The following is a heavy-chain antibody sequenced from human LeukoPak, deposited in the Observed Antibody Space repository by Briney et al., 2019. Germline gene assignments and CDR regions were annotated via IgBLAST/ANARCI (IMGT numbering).Heavy chain of an antibody. J-gene: IGHJ4*02. CDR1: RFTFSNYA. CDR3: AKGGGATVTTSWNY. D-gene: IGHD4-17*01. Sequence: GGSLKLSCAASRFTFSNYAMSWVRQAPGKGLEWASGISASGGSTYYADSVKGRFTISRDNSKYTLYLQMNSLTAEDTAVYYCAKGGGATVTTSWNYWGQGTLVTVSS. V-gene: IGHV3-23*01. CDR2: ISASGGST.